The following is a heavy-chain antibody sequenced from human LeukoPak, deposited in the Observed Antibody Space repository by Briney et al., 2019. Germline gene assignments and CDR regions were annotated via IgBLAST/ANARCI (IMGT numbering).Heavy chain of an antibody. D-gene: IGHD6-19*01. V-gene: IGHV1-18*01. CDR1: GYTFTSYG. Sequence: ASVRVSCKASGYTFTSYGISWVRQAPGQGLEWMGWISAYNGNTNYAQKLQGRVTMTTDTSTSTAYMELRSLRSDDTAVYYCASAGYSSGKDAFDIWGQGTMVTVSS. CDR3: ASAGYSSGKDAFDI. CDR2: ISAYNGNT. J-gene: IGHJ3*02.